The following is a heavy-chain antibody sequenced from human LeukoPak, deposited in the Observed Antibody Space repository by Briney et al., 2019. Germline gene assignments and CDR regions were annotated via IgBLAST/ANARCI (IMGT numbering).Heavy chain of an antibody. D-gene: IGHD3-10*01. V-gene: IGHV3-23*01. CDR2: ISGSGGST. CDR1: GFTFSSYA. J-gene: IGHJ5*02. CDR3: AKSRSEWFGDHPWFDP. Sequence: PGGSLRLSCAASGFTFSSYAMSWVRQVPGKGLEWVSAISGSGGSTYYADSVKGRFTISRDNSKNTLYLQMNSLRAEDTAVYYCAKSRSEWFGDHPWFDPWGQGTLVTVSS.